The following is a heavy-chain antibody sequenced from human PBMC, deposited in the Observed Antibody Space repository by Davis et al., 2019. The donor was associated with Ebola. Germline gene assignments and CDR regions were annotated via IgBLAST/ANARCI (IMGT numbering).Heavy chain of an antibody. D-gene: IGHD2-2*01. J-gene: IGHJ4*02. CDR1: GFTFSSYA. V-gene: IGHV3-23*01. CDR3: TTAGDIVVVPAAADY. CDR2: ISGSGGST. Sequence: PGGSLRLSCAASGFTFSSYAMSWVRQAPGKGLEWVSAISGSGGSTYYADSVKGRFTISRDNSKNTLYLQMNSLRAEDTAVYYCTTAGDIVVVPAAADYWGQGTLVTVSS.